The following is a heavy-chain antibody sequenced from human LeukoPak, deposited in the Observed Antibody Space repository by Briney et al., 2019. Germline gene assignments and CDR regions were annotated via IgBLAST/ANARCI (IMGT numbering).Heavy chain of an antibody. V-gene: IGHV3-48*03. CDR3: ARDYSEVLVSDAFDI. Sequence: GGSLRLSCVASGFTLSSYEMNWVRQAPGNGLEWVSYITSSGSSIYYADSVKGRFTISRDNAKKSLYLQMNSLRAEDTAVYYCARDYSEVLVSDAFDIWGQGTMVTVSS. J-gene: IGHJ3*02. D-gene: IGHD2-21*01. CDR1: GFTLSSYE. CDR2: ITSSGSSI.